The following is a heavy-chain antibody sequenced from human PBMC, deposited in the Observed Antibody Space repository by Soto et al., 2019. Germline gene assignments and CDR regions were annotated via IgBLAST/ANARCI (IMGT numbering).Heavy chain of an antibody. Sequence: SETLSLTCTVSGGSISSSSYYWGWIRQPPGKGLEWIGSIYYSGSTYYNPSLKSRVTISVDTSKNQFSLKLSSVTAADTAVYYCARLNRWTNYYYGMDVWGQGTTVTVSS. V-gene: IGHV4-39*01. CDR2: IYYSGST. CDR3: ARLNRWTNYYYGMDV. D-gene: IGHD2-15*01. J-gene: IGHJ6*02. CDR1: GGSISSSSYY.